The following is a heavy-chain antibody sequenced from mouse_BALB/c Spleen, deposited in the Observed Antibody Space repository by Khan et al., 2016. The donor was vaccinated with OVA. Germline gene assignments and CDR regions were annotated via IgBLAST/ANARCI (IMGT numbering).Heavy chain of an antibody. CDR2: IWSDGST. V-gene: IGHV2-6-1*01. D-gene: IGHD2-10*01. J-gene: IGHJ4*01. CDR1: GFSLTNYG. Sequence: VELVESRPGLVAPSQSLSITCTISGFSLTNYGVHWVRQPPGKGLEWLVVIWSDGSTTYNSALKSRLSISKDNSKSQVFLKMNSLQTDDTAMYYCARQPYYHYYIMDYWGQGTSVTVSS. CDR3: ARQPYYHYYIMDY.